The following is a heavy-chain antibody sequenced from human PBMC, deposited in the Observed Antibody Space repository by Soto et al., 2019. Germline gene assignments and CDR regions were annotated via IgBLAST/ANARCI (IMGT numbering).Heavy chain of an antibody. Sequence: AAWNWIRQSPSRGLEWLGRTYYRSRWYNDYAVSVKSRITVTPDTSKNQFSLQMNSLRPEDTALYYCAKDRREYSSGWTYFDYWGHGTLVTVSS. CDR1: AA. CDR2: TYYRSRWYN. J-gene: IGHJ4*01. D-gene: IGHD6-19*01. CDR3: AKDRREYSSGWTYFDY. V-gene: IGHV6-1*01.